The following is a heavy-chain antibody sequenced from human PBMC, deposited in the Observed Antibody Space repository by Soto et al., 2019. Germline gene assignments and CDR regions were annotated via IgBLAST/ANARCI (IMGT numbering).Heavy chain of an antibody. Sequence: PGESLKISCKGSGYSFSSYWIGWVRQMPGKGLEWMGIIYPGDSDTRYSPSFQGQVTISADKSISTAYLQWSSLKASDTAMYYCARDQWYPPDREPGHYYGSGSYAFDIWGQGTMVTVSS. J-gene: IGHJ3*02. V-gene: IGHV5-51*01. CDR2: IYPGDSDT. D-gene: IGHD3-10*01. CDR1: GYSFSSYW. CDR3: ARDQWYPPDREPGHYYGSGSYAFDI.